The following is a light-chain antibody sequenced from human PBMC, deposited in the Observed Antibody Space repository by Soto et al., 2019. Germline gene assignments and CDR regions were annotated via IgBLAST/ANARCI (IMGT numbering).Light chain of an antibody. CDR1: QSISSH. Sequence: DIQMTQSTSSLSASLGDRVTITCRASQSISSHLYWFQQKPGQAPKLLIYAASSLQSGVPSRFSGSGSGTDFTLTISSLQPEDFATYDCQQSYSNSITFGRGTRLEIK. CDR3: QQSYSNSIT. V-gene: IGKV1-39*01. J-gene: IGKJ5*01. CDR2: AAS.